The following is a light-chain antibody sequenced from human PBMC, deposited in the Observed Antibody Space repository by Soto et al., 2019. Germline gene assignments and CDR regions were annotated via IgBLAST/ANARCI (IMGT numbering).Light chain of an antibody. CDR2: DAS. CDR1: QSISSY. CDR3: QQYNSFST. J-gene: IGKJ1*01. Sequence: DIPMARSPSSLSAFVRDRVTITCRASQSISSYLNCYQQKPGKAPKLLIYDASSLESGVPSRFSGSGSGTEFTLTISILQPDDSATYRCQQYNSFSTFGQGTKVEIK. V-gene: IGKV1-5*01.